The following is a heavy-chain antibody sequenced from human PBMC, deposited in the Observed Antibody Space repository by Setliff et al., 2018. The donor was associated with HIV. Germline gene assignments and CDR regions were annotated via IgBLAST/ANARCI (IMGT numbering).Heavy chain of an antibody. V-gene: IGHV4-39*01. D-gene: IGHD3-22*01. CDR1: GASIRTGSYY. J-gene: IGHJ5*02. Sequence: ETLSLTCTVSGASIRTGSYYWGWIRQPPGKGLEWIGNIYHSGSTYYNPSLKSRVTISVDTSKNQFSLKLSSVTAADAAVYYCASRVYYYDSSGYLREEGFGPWGQGTLVTVSS. CDR2: IYHSGST. CDR3: ASRVYYYDSSGYLREEGFGP.